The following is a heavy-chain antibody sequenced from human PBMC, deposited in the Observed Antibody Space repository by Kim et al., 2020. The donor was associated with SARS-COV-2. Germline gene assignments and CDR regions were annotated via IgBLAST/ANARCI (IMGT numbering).Heavy chain of an antibody. Sequence: ASVKVSCKASGYTFTSYAMNWVRQAPGQGLEWMGWINTNTGNPTYDQGFTGRFVFYLDTSVSTAYLQISSLKAEDTAVYYCARDPATRMVQGVIMYYYYGMDVWGQGTTVTVSS. CDR1: GYTFTSYA. J-gene: IGHJ6*02. V-gene: IGHV7-4-1*02. D-gene: IGHD3-10*01. CDR3: ARDPATRMVQGVIMYYYYGMDV. CDR2: INTNTGNP.